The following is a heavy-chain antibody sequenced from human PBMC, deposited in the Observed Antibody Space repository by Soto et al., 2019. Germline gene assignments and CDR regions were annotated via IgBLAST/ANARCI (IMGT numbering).Heavy chain of an antibody. J-gene: IGHJ3*02. CDR1: GYSFTSYW. CDR2: IYPGDSDT. CDR3: ARTMPITMVRGVMKVAFDI. Sequence: PGESLKISCKGSGYSFTSYWIGWVRQMPGKGLEWMGIIYPGDSDTRYSPSFQGQVTISADKSISTAYLQWSSLKASDTAMYYCARTMPITMVRGVMKVAFDIWGQGTMVTVSS. D-gene: IGHD3-10*01. V-gene: IGHV5-51*01.